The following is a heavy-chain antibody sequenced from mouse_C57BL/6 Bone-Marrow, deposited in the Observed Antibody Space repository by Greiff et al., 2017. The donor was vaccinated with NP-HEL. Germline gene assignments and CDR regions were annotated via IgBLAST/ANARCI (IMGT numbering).Heavy chain of an antibody. Sequence: QVQLQQPGAELVKPGASVKMSCKASGYTFTSYWITWVKQRPGQGLEWIGDIYPGSGSTNYNEKFNSKATLTVATSSSTAYMPRSSLTSEDSAVYYCAREKETGSSSSWFAYWGQGTLVTVSA. CDR2: IYPGSGST. D-gene: IGHD1-1*01. V-gene: IGHV1-55*01. CDR3: AREKETGSSSSWFAY. J-gene: IGHJ3*01. CDR1: GYTFTSYW.